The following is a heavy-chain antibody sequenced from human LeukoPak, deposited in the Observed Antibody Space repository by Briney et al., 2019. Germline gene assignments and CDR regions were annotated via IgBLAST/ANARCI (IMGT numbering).Heavy chain of an antibody. J-gene: IGHJ6*03. V-gene: IGHV1-69*13. CDR3: ARDGGTRAYCGGDCGPYYYYYYYMDV. CDR2: IIPIFGTA. CDR1: GGTFSSYA. D-gene: IGHD2-21*02. Sequence: SVKVSCKASGGTFSSYAISWVRQAPGQGLEWMGGIIPIFGTANYAQKFQGRVTITADESTSTAYMELSSLRSEDTAVYYCARDGGTRAYCGGDCGPYYYYYYYMDVWGKGTTVAVSS.